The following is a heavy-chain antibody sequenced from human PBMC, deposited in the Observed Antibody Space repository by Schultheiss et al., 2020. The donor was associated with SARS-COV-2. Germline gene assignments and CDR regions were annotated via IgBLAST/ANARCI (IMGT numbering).Heavy chain of an antibody. CDR1: GGSISSSSYY. CDR3: ARARAGPGIADY. V-gene: IGHV4-39*07. Sequence: SQTLSLTCTVSGGSISSSSYYWGWIRQPPGKGLEWIGSIYYSGSTYYNPSLKSRVTISVDTSKNQFSLKLSSVTAADTAVYYCARARAGPGIADYWGQGTLVTVSS. J-gene: IGHJ4*02. D-gene: IGHD6-13*01. CDR2: IYYSGST.